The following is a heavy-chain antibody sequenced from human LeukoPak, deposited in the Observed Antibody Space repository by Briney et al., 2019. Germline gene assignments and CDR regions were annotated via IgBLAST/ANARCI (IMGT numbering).Heavy chain of an antibody. CDR3: ARDSSGWYYFDY. Sequence: PGGSLRLSCAATGFTFSNYAMSWVRQAPGKGLEWIGEINHSGSTNYNPSLKSRVTISVDTSKNQFSLKLSSVTAADTAVYYCARDSSGWYYFDYWGQGTLVTVSS. CDR1: GFTFSNYA. CDR2: INHSGST. D-gene: IGHD6-19*01. J-gene: IGHJ4*02. V-gene: IGHV4-34*01.